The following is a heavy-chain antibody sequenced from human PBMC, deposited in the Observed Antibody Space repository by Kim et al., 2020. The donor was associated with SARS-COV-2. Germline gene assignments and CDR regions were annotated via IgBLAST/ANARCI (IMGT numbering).Heavy chain of an antibody. CDR1: GYTFTSFA. CDR3: ARDFFYNYQASGASDF. Sequence: ASVKVSCKTSGYTFTSFAMHWVRQAPGQCLEWVGWIHTGNGETKYSQRFQGRVTITTDTSASTGYMELSGLRSTDTGVYYCARDFFYNYQASGASDFWGQGTLVTVSS. J-gene: IGHJ4*02. CDR2: IHTGNGET. D-gene: IGHD1-26*01. V-gene: IGHV1-3*04.